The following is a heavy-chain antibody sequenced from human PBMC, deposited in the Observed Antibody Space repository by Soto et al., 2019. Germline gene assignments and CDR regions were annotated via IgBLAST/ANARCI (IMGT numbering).Heavy chain of an antibody. CDR3: ALGYCSSTSCFGTNYHYYYMDV. CDR1: GYTFTSYG. D-gene: IGHD2-2*03. Sequence: GASVKVSCKASGYTFTSYGISWVRQAPGQGLEWMGWISAYNGNTNYAQKLQGRVTMTTDTSTSTAYMELRSLRSDDTAVYYCALGYCSSTSCFGTNYHYYYMDVWGKGTTVTVSS. V-gene: IGHV1-18*01. J-gene: IGHJ6*03. CDR2: ISAYNGNT.